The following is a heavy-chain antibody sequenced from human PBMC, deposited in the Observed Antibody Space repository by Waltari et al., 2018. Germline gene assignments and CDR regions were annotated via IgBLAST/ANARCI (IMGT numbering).Heavy chain of an antibody. V-gene: IGHV4-39*01. CDR2: IYYTGDI. J-gene: IGHJ4*02. Sequence: QLQLQESGPGLVKPSATLSLACSASGGPIRSLGHYWGWIRQPPGNGLEWLGTIYYTGDIYYNSSLQSRVTLSVDTSKNQISLKLTSVTAADTAVYYCARLWPWRGSIDYWGQGTLVTVSS. CDR1: GGPIRSLGHY. CDR3: ARLWPWRGSIDY. D-gene: IGHD2-21*01.